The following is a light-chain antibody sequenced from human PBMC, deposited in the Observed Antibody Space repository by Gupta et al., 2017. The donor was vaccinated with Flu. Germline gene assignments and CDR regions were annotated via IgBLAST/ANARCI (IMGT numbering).Light chain of an antibody. Sequence: GQTTTSTGAGAEIGSKMLHWYPQKPGQAPVLFVYDDTSRLSGIPERFSGSNSGTTATLTNSRVEAGDEADYYCHVWDSSNNNGVFGGGTKLTVL. V-gene: IGLV3-21*02. CDR2: DDT. J-gene: IGLJ3*02. CDR1: EIGSKM. CDR3: HVWDSSNNNGV.